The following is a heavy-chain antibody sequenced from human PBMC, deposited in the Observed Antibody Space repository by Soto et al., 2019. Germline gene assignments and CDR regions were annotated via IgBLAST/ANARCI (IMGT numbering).Heavy chain of an antibody. CDR3: AKASIAAAGYPDYYYGMDV. CDR2: ISGSGGST. D-gene: IGHD6-13*01. J-gene: IGHJ6*02. Sequence: HRGGALRLSCAASGFTFSSYAMSWVRQAPGKGLEWVSAISGSGGSTYYADSVKGRFTISRDNSKNTLYLQMNSLRAEDTAVYYCAKASIAAAGYPDYYYGMDVWGQGTTVTVSS. CDR1: GFTFSSYA. V-gene: IGHV3-23*01.